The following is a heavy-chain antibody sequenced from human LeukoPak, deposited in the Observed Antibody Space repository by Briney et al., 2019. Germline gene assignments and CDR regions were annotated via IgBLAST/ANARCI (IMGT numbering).Heavy chain of an antibody. D-gene: IGHD5-18*01. CDR3: AKILRGYSYGYYFDY. J-gene: IGHJ4*02. CDR2: IRDDGSNK. CDR1: GFTFSSYG. V-gene: IGHV3-30*02. Sequence: GGSLRLSCAASGFTFSSYGMHWVRQAPGKGLEWVAFIRDDGSNKYYGYSVKGRFTISRDNSKNTLYLQMNRLRAEDTAVYHCAKILRGYSYGYYFDYWGQGTLVTVSS.